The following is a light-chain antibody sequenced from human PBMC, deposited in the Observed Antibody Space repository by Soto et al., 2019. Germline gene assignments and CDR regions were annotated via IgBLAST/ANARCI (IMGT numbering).Light chain of an antibody. CDR1: QDISNY. CDR2: DAS. Sequence: DIQMTQSPSSLSASVGDRVTITCQASQDISNYLNWYQQKPGNAPKLLIYDASNLETGVPSRFSGGGSATYFTFTISSLQPEDNATYYCQQYDNLPLTFGGGTKVGIK. J-gene: IGKJ4*01. V-gene: IGKV1-33*01. CDR3: QQYDNLPLT.